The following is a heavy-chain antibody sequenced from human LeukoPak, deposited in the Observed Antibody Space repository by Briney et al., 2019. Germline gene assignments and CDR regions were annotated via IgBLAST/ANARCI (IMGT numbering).Heavy chain of an antibody. J-gene: IGHJ4*02. D-gene: IGHD2-2*01. Sequence: GASVKVSCKASGYTFTSYGISWVRQAPGQGLEWMGWISVYNGNTNYAQKLQGRVTMTRDTSTSTAYIDLRNLRSDDTAVYYCAREVRYCSSTSCPFDYWGQGTLVTVSS. CDR3: AREVRYCSSTSCPFDY. CDR2: ISVYNGNT. CDR1: GYTFTSYG. V-gene: IGHV1-18*04.